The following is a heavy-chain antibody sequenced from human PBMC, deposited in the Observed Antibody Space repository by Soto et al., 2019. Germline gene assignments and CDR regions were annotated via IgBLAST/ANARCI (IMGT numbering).Heavy chain of an antibody. CDR1: GFTFSSYS. J-gene: IGHJ4*02. D-gene: IGHD3-22*01. V-gene: IGHV3-21*02. Sequence: EVQLVESGGGLVKPGGSLRLSCAASGFTFSSYSMNWVRQAPGKGLEWVSSITGSSSYIYYADSVKGRFTISRDNAKTSLYLQMNSLTAEATAVYYCARDVYYYDSSAYWTYWCQGTLVTVSS. CDR2: ITGSSSYI. CDR3: ARDVYYYDSSAYWTY.